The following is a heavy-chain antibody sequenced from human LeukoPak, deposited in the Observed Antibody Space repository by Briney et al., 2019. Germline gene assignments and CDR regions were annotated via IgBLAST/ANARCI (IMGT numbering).Heavy chain of an antibody. CDR3: ARLGSLGSGTAPFDY. Sequence: PSQTLSLTCAVSGASITSGNWWTWVRQSPGKGLEWIGEIYHSGSAKYSPSLKSRVTISVDKSKNQFSLEMISVTAADTAVYYCARLGSLGSGTAPFDYWGQGSLVTVSS. J-gene: IGHJ4*02. CDR2: IYHSGSA. CDR1: GASITSGNW. D-gene: IGHD3-10*01. V-gene: IGHV4-4*02.